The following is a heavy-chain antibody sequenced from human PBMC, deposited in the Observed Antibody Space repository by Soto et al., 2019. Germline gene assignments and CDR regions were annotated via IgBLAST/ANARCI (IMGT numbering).Heavy chain of an antibody. Sequence: SETLSLTCAVYGGSFSGYYWSWIRQPPGKGLEWIGEINHSGSTNYNPSLKSRVTISVDTSKNQFSLKLGSVTAADTAVYYCARYGPYYDFWSGPTAYYYYGMDVWGQGTTVTVSS. V-gene: IGHV4-34*01. J-gene: IGHJ6*02. CDR3: ARYGPYYDFWSGPTAYYYYGMDV. CDR1: GGSFSGYY. CDR2: INHSGST. D-gene: IGHD3-3*01.